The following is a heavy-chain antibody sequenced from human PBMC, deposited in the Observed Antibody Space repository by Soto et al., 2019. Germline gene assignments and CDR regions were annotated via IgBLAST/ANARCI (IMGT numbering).Heavy chain of an antibody. D-gene: IGHD6-13*01. CDR2: IYPGDSDT. J-gene: IGHJ5*02. Sequence: GESLKISCKGSGYSFTSYWIGWVRQMPGKGLEWMGIIYPGDSDTRYSPSFQGQVTISADKSISTAYLQWSSLKASDTAMYYCARKLGIAAAGTGWFDPWGQGTLVTVSP. V-gene: IGHV5-51*01. CDR3: ARKLGIAAAGTGWFDP. CDR1: GYSFTSYW.